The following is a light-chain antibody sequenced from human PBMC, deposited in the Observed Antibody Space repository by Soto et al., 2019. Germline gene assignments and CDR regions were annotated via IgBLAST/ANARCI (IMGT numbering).Light chain of an antibody. CDR3: QQYNNWPPGT. J-gene: IGKJ1*01. Sequence: EIVLTQSPATLSLSPGERATLSCRASQSVSSYLAWYQQKPGQAPRLLIYDASNRATGIPARFSGSGSGTDFTLTIGSLEPEDFAVYYCQQYNNWPPGTFGQGTKVEIK. CDR2: DAS. V-gene: IGKV3-11*01. CDR1: QSVSSY.